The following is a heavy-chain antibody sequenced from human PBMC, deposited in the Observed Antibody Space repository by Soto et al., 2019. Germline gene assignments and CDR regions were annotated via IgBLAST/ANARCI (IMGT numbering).Heavy chain of an antibody. Sequence: ASVKVSCKASGYTFTGYYMHWVRQAPGQGLEGMGWINPNSGGTNYAQKFQGWVTMTRDTSISTAYMELSRLRSDDTAVYYCAVPVGYCSSTSCPPGHWGQGTLVTVSS. CDR3: AVPVGYCSSTSCPPGH. D-gene: IGHD2-2*01. CDR1: GYTFTGYY. J-gene: IGHJ4*02. V-gene: IGHV1-2*04. CDR2: INPNSGGT.